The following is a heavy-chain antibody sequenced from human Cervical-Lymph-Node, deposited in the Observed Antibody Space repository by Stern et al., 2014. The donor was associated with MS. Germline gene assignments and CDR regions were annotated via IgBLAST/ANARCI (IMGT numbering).Heavy chain of an antibody. J-gene: IGHJ4*02. D-gene: IGHD3-10*01. CDR1: GITLSDSD. Sequence: VQLGESGGGLVKPGGSLRLSCAASGITLSDSDMGWIRQAPGKGLECVAQLGSGGSVTHYADSVKGRFTVSRDNAKNSMFLQMMSLRVDDTAIYYCARDGYYGSAAEISYFDYWGQGSLVVVSS. V-gene: IGHV3-11*01. CDR2: LGSGGSVT. CDR3: ARDGYYGSAAEISYFDY.